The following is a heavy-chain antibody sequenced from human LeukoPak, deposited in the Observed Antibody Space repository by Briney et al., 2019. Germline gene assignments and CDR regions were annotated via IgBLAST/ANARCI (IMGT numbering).Heavy chain of an antibody. CDR3: ARQMSYDYYYYMDV. V-gene: IGHV5-51*01. J-gene: IGHJ6*03. CDR1: GYSFTSYW. Sequence: GESLKISCKGSGYSFTSYWIGWVRQMPGKGLEWMGIIWPGDSDTRYSASFQGQVTISADKSNSTAYSQWSSLKASDTAMYYCARQMSYDYYYYMDVWGKGTTVTISS. CDR2: IWPGDSDT.